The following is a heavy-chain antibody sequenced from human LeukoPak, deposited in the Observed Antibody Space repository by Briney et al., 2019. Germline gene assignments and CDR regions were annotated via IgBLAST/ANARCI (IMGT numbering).Heavy chain of an antibody. CDR3: ARARFDPGPPAMGRHNFFDP. D-gene: IGHD2-2*01. CDR2: INPNSGGT. V-gene: IGHV1-2*02. CDR1: GYTFTGYY. J-gene: IGHJ5*02. Sequence: ASVKVSCKASGYTFTGYYMHWVRQAPGQGLEWMGWINPNSGGTNYAQKFQGRVTMTRDTSISTAYMELSRLRSDDTAVYYCARARFDPGPPAMGRHNFFDPWGQGTLVTVSS.